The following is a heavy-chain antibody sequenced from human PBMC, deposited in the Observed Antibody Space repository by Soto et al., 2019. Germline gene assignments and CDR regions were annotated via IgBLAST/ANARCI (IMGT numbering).Heavy chain of an antibody. D-gene: IGHD3-10*01. V-gene: IGHV1-18*01. CDR2: ISAYNGNT. CDR1: GYTFTSYG. CDR3: ARDLWIGVVRTSPNDAFDI. Sequence: QVQLVQSGAEVKKPGASVKVSCKASGYTFTSYGIRWVRQAPGQGLAWMGWISAYNGNTNYGQKLQGRVTMTTDTSASTAYMELRSLRSDDTAVYYCARDLWIGVVRTSPNDAFDIWGQGTMVTVSS. J-gene: IGHJ3*02.